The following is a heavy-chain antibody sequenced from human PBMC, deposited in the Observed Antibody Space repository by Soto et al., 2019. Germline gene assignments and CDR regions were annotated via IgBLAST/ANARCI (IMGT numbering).Heavy chain of an antibody. CDR2: IYSGGST. V-gene: IGHV3-53*01. Sequence: GGSLRLSCAASGFTVSSNYMSWVRQAPGKGLEWVSVIYSGGSTYYADSVKGRFTISRDNSKNTLFLQMNSLRAEDTAVYYCAREGAAGVAARHYYYGMDVWGQGTTVTVSS. CDR3: AREGAAGVAARHYYYGMDV. J-gene: IGHJ6*02. CDR1: GFTVSSNY. D-gene: IGHD6-6*01.